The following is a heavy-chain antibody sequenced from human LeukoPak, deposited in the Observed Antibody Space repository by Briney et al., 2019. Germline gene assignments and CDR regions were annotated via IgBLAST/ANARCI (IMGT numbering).Heavy chain of an antibody. CDR3: ARGEGVTALDH. V-gene: IGHV3-33*01. D-gene: IGHD2-21*02. J-gene: IGHJ4*02. CDR1: GFTFSSYG. Sequence: GGSLRLSCAASGFTFSSYGMHWVRQAPGKGLEWVAVIWYDGSNKYYADSVKGRFTISRDNSKNTLYLQMNSLRAEDTAVYYCARGEGVTALDHWGQGTLVTVSS. CDR2: IWYDGSNK.